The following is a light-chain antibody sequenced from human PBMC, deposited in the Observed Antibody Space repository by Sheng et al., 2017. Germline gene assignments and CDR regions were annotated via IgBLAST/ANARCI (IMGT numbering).Light chain of an antibody. Sequence: EIVLTQSPGTLSLSPGERATLSCRASQSVSRSYLAWYQQKPGQAPRLLIYDASSRATGIPDRFSGSGSGTDFTLTISSLQAEDVAVYYCQQYYSLPLTFGGGARVEIK. V-gene: IGKV3-20*01. CDR2: DAS. CDR1: QSVSRSY. J-gene: IGKJ4*01. CDR3: QQYYSLPLT.